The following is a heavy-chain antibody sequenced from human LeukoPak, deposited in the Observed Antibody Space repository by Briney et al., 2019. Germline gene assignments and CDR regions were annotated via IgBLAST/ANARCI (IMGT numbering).Heavy chain of an antibody. CDR3: AREYCSSTSCYFPDY. Sequence: ASVKVSCKASGYIFTNYYLHWVRQAPGQGLEWMGIINPSGGSTSYAQKFQGRVTLTRDTSTSTVYMEMSSLRSEDTAVYYCAREYCSSTSCYFPDYWGQGTLVTVSS. CDR1: GYIFTNYY. D-gene: IGHD2-2*01. V-gene: IGHV1-46*01. CDR2: INPSGGST. J-gene: IGHJ4*02.